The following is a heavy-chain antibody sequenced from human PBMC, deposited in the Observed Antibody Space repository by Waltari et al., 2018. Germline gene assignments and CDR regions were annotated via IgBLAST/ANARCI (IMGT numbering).Heavy chain of an antibody. CDR2: IKTRTGNT. V-gene: IGHV1-3*04. Sequence: QVQLVQSGAEVKEPVASVKVSCKTFGYPFNDYGLHWVRQAPGQGLEWMGWIKTRTGNTKDTQKFQGRVTLNRDSAATTAYMDVSSLKSEDTAIYYCARGYSTTYHDYWGQGALVTVAS. J-gene: IGHJ4*02. CDR1: GYPFNDYG. D-gene: IGHD5-12*01. CDR3: ARGYSTTYHDY.